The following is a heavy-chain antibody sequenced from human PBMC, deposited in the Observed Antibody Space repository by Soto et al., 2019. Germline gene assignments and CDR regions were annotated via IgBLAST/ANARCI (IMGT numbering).Heavy chain of an antibody. J-gene: IGHJ4*02. D-gene: IGHD3-22*01. Sequence: QLVQSGPEVKKPGTSVKVSCKASGFTFTSSAVQWVRQARGQRLEWTGWIVVGSGNTNYAQKFQERVTITRDMSTSTAYMELSSLRSEDTAVYYCAVIPDSSGYYYDDYWGQGTLVTVSS. CDR1: GFTFTSSA. CDR2: IVVGSGNT. V-gene: IGHV1-58*01. CDR3: AVIPDSSGYYYDDY.